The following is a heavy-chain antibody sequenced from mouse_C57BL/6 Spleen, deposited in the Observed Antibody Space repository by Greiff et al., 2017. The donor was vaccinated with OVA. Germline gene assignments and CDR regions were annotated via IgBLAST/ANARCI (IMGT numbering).Heavy chain of an antibody. D-gene: IGHD2-5*01. CDR2: ISYSGST. CDR3: ARHYSNYAFAY. V-gene: IGHV3-1*01. J-gene: IGHJ3*01. Sequence: EVHLVESGPGMVKPSQSLSLTCTVTGYSITSGYDWHWIRHFPGNKLEWMGYISYSGSTNYNPSLKSRISITHDTSKNHFFLKLNSVTTEDTATYYCARHYSNYAFAYWGQGTLVTVSA. CDR1: GYSITSGYD.